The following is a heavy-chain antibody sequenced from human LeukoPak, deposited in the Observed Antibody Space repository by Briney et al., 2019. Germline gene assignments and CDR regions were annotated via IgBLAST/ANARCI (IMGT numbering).Heavy chain of an antibody. CDR3: ARVNTMVRGVTGFFFDY. V-gene: IGHV4-30-2*01. Sequence: PSETLSLTCAVSGGSISSGGYSWSWIRQPPRKGLEWIGYIYHSGSTYYNPSLKSRVTISVDRSKNQFSLKLSSVTAADTAVYYCARVNTMVRGVTGFFFDYWGQGTLVTVSS. CDR2: IYHSGST. J-gene: IGHJ4*02. CDR1: GGSISSGGYS. D-gene: IGHD3-10*01.